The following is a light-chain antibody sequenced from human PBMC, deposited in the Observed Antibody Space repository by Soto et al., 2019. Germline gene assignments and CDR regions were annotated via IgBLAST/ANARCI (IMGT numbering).Light chain of an antibody. V-gene: IGKV3-15*01. J-gene: IGKJ4*01. Sequence: EIALTLSPATLSVSPGERATLSCRASQSVSINLAWYQQKPGQAPRLLIYGASTRATGVPARFSGSGSGTEFTLTISSLQTEDIATYYCQQYDNLPLTFGGGTKVDIK. CDR1: QSVSIN. CDR3: QQYDNLPLT. CDR2: GAS.